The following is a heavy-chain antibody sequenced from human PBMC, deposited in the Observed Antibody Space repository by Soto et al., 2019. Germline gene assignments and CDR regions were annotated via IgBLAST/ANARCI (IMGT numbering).Heavy chain of an antibody. CDR3: PSGLGGSGCSPNCYSDCPYRYFDL. Sequence: QVQLVQSGAEVKKPGASVKVSCKASGYTFTSYDINWARQATGQGLEWMGWMTPNSGNTGYAQKFQGRVTLPGNTSRSTGDMEHSRQRFDDTAVYYCPSGLGGSGCSPNCYSDCPYRYFDLLGRCTPLTVSS. D-gene: IGHD2-15*01. V-gene: IGHV1-8*01. J-gene: IGHJ2*01. CDR1: GYTFTSYD. CDR2: MTPNSGNT.